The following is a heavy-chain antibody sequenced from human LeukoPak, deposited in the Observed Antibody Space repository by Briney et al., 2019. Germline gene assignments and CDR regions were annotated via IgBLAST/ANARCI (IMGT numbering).Heavy chain of an antibody. CDR1: GFTFSSHW. CDR2: IKQDGSEK. J-gene: IGHJ4*02. V-gene: IGHV3-7*01. D-gene: IGHD1-20*01. Sequence: GRSLRLSCAASGFTFSSHWMSWVRQAPGKGLEWVANIKQDGSEKYYVDSVKGRFTISRDNAKNSLYLQMNSLRAEDTAVYYCARDRNNWSALDYWGQGTLVTVSS. CDR3: ARDRNNWSALDY.